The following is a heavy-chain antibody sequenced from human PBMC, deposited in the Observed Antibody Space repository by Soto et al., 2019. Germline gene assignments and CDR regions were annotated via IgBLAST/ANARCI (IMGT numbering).Heavy chain of an antibody. Sequence: PSDTLSLTCSVSGDSITKNGYHWGWLPQPPGKGLQWIGNVYSTGSTFSHPSLTSRVFISVDTSKNKFSLRLTSVTAADTVFYYCARSHYTYGLLIAYWGPGIMVTVSS. CDR2: VYSTGST. J-gene: IGHJ4*02. D-gene: IGHD2-8*01. V-gene: IGHV4-39*01. CDR1: GDSITKNGYH. CDR3: ARSHYTYGLLIAY.